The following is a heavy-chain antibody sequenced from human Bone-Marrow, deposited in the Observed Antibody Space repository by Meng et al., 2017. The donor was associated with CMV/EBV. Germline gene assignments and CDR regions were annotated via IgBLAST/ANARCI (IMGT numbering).Heavy chain of an antibody. CDR1: EYTFIDHH. J-gene: IGHJ4*02. D-gene: IGHD3-22*01. V-gene: IGHV1-2*02. Sequence: ASVKVSCKASEYTFIDHHMHWVRQAPGQGLEWMGWINPYSGDTKYAHNFQGRVTLTRDTSISTAYMDLSRLRPDDTAVYYCAREGLYYYDSSGYLYFDYWGQGTLVTVSS. CDR3: AREGLYYYDSSGYLYFDY. CDR2: INPYSGDT.